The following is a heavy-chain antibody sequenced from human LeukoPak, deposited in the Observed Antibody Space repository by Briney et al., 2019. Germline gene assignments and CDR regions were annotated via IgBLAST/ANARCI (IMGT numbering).Heavy chain of an antibody. Sequence: GGSLTLSCAVSGFTFSDYYMSCLRQAPGKGLECVSYISSSCSTIYYADSVKGPFTISRDNAKNSLYLQMNSLRAEDTAVYYCARLHVDIVATTPDYWGQGTLVTVSS. V-gene: IGHV3-11*01. CDR3: ARLHVDIVATTPDY. D-gene: IGHD5-12*01. CDR2: ISSSCSTI. CDR1: GFTFSDYY. J-gene: IGHJ4*02.